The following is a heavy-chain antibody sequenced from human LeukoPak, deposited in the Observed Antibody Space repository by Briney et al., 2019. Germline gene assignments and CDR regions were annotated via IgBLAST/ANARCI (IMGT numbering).Heavy chain of an antibody. D-gene: IGHD3-22*01. CDR3: AGLGGYYLASFDY. V-gene: IGHV4-39*01. Sequence: SETLSLTCTVSGGSISSSSYYWGWIRQPPGKGLEWIGSIYYSGSTYYNPSLKSRVTISVDTSKNQFSLKLSSVTAADTAVYYCAGLGGYYLASFDYWGQGTLVTVSS. CDR1: GGSISSSSYY. CDR2: IYYSGST. J-gene: IGHJ4*02.